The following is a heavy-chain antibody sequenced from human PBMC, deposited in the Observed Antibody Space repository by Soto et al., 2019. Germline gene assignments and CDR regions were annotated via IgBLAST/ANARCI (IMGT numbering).Heavy chain of an antibody. J-gene: IGHJ3*02. CDR1: GFSLSTGGVG. Sequence: GSGPTLVNPTQTLTLTCTFSGFSLSTGGVGVGWIRQPPGKALEWLALIYWNDEKRYSPSLKSRLTITKDTSKNQVILTLTNLDPVDTATYYCAHRRDSGSYRDAFDIWGQGTMVTVSS. D-gene: IGHD1-26*01. CDR3: AHRRDSGSYRDAFDI. CDR2: IYWNDEK. V-gene: IGHV2-5*01.